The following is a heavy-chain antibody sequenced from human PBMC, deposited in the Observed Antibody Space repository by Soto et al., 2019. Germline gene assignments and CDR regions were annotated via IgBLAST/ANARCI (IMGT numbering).Heavy chain of an antibody. CDR3: ARHGAAVIAVAGFDY. CDR2: IYYSGST. D-gene: IGHD6-19*01. CDR1: GGSISSSSYY. J-gene: IGHJ4*02. Sequence: PSETLSLTCTVSGGSISSSSYYWGWIRQPPGKGLEWIGSIYYSGSTYYNPSLKSRVTISVDTSKNQFSLKLSSVTAADTAVYYCARHGAAVIAVAGFDYWGQGTLVTVSS. V-gene: IGHV4-39*01.